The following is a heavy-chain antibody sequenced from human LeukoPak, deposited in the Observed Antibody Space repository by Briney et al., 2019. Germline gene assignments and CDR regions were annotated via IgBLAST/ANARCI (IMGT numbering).Heavy chain of an antibody. CDR3: ARDQAISAAGEVDY. CDR2: ISAYNGNT. D-gene: IGHD6-13*01. J-gene: IGHJ4*02. V-gene: IGHV1-18*01. CDR1: GYTFTSYG. Sequence: GASVKVSCKASGYTFTSYGISWVRQAPGQGLEWMGWISAYNGNTNYAQKFQGRVTMTTDTSTSTAYMELSSLRSEDTAVYYCARDQAISAAGEVDYWGQGTLVTVSS.